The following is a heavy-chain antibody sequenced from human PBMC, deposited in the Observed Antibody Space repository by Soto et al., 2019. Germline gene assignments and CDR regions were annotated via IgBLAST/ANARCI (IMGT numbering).Heavy chain of an antibody. D-gene: IGHD6-13*01. Sequence: QVQLVQSGAEVKKPGASVKVSCKPSGYTFTSYAISWVRQAPEQGLEWMGWISAYNGNTIHAQKLQRRVTMTTGTSTSTAYLELRSLRSYDTAVYYFARDAAAGLADFWGQGPPGTVSS. CDR2: ISAYNGNT. CDR3: ARDAAAGLADF. J-gene: IGHJ4*02. CDR1: GYTFTSYA. V-gene: IGHV1-18*01.